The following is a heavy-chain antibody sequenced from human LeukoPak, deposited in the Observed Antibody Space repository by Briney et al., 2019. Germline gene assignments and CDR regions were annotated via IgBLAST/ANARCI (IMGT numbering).Heavy chain of an antibody. CDR3: VRDISGEKSFDY. CDR1: GFTFSSAW. CDR2: MSHDGSNE. V-gene: IGHV3-30*03. J-gene: IGHJ4*02. Sequence: PGGSLRLSCAAYGFTFSSAWMSWVRQAPGKGLEWVAVMSHDGSNEYYADSVKGRFTISRDNSKNTLSLQMNSLRAEDTAVYYCVRDISGEKSFDYWGQGTLVTVSS. D-gene: IGHD3-10*01.